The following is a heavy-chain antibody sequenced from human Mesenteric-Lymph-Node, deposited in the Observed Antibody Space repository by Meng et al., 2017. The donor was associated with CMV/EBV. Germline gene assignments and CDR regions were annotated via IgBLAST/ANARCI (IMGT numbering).Heavy chain of an antibody. CDR1: GGSFSGYY. J-gene: IGHJ3*02. D-gene: IGHD1-26*01. V-gene: IGHV4-34*01. Sequence: SETLSLTCAVYGGSFSGYYWSWIRRPPGKGLEWIGEINHSGSTNYNPSLKSRVTISVDTSKNQFSLQLNSVSPEDTAVYYCARGNIASGSYLYDAFDIWGQGTMVTVSS. CDR3: ARGNIASGSYLYDAFDI. CDR2: INHSGST.